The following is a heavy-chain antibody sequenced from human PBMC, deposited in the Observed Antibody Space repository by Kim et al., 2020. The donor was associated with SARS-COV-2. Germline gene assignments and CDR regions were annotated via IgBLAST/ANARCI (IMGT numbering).Heavy chain of an antibody. D-gene: IGHD4-17*01. Sequence: GGSLRLSCAASGFTFSSYAMHWVRQAPGKGLEWVAVISYDGSNKYYADSVKGRFTISRDNSKNTLYLQMNSLRAEDTAVYYCLRAVTTDYWGQGTLVTVSS. CDR2: ISYDGSNK. CDR3: LRAVTTDY. J-gene: IGHJ4*02. V-gene: IGHV3-30*04. CDR1: GFTFSSYA.